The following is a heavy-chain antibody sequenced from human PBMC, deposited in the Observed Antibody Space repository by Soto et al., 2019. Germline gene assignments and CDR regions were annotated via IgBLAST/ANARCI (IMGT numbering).Heavy chain of an antibody. D-gene: IGHD3-22*01. CDR2: IIPIFGTA. Sequence: SVKISCKASGGTFSSYAISWVRQAPGQGLEWMGGIIPIFGTANYAQKFQGRVTITADKSTSTAYMGLSSLRSEDTAVYYCARDLAGSGYYYSDSWGQGTLVTVSS. V-gene: IGHV1-69*06. J-gene: IGHJ4*02. CDR3: ARDLAGSGYYYSDS. CDR1: GGTFSSYA.